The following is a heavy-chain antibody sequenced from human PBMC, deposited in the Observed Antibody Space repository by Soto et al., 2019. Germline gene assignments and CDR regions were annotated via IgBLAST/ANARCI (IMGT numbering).Heavy chain of an antibody. V-gene: IGHV2-5*02. CDR2: IYWDDDK. J-gene: IGHJ4*02. D-gene: IGHD3-16*01. CDR1: GFSLSTRDVG. CDR3: AHCRGGVASF. Sequence: SGPTLVNPTQTLTLTCTFSGFSLSTRDVGVGWIRQPPGKALEWLGVIYWDDDKSYSPSLKSRLTITKDTSKNQVVLRMTKMDPVDTATYYCAHCRGGVASFWGQGTLVTVSS.